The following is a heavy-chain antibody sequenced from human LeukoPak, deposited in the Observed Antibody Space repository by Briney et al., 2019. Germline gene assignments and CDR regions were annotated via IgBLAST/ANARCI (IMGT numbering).Heavy chain of an antibody. Sequence: ASVTVSCKASGYTFTDYYVYWVRQAPGQGLEWMGWINPNSGGTNYAQKFQGRVTMTRDTSISTAYMELSRLRSDDTAVYYCARGGRYGGSFDPWGQGTLVTVSS. CDR3: ARGGRYGGSFDP. V-gene: IGHV1-2*02. J-gene: IGHJ5*02. D-gene: IGHD4-23*01. CDR2: INPNSGGT. CDR1: GYTFTDYY.